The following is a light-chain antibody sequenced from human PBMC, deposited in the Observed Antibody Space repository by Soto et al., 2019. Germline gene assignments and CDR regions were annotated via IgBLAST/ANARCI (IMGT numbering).Light chain of an antibody. V-gene: IGKV1-33*01. CDR2: DAS. Sequence: DIQMTQSPSSLSASVGDRVTITCQASQDITNSLNWYQQTPGTAPKLLIYDASNSETGVPSRFSGSGSGTYFSFSIGSLQPEDIATYYCQHYDSLPPTFGGGTKVEVK. CDR3: QHYDSLPPT. CDR1: QDITNS. J-gene: IGKJ4*01.